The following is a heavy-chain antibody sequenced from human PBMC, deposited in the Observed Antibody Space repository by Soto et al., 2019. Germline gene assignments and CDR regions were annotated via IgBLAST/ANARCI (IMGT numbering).Heavy chain of an antibody. CDR3: ARDYFGMDV. CDR2: TDQSGSA. J-gene: IGHJ6*02. CDR1: AGSIRSGGYS. Sequence: SETLSPISPVPAGSIRSGGYSWTCIRQSPGKGLEWIGYTDQSGSAYYNPSLKSRVTISVDRSKNQFSLNLTSVTAADTAFYYCARDYFGMDVWGQGTTVTVSS. V-gene: IGHV4-30-2*06.